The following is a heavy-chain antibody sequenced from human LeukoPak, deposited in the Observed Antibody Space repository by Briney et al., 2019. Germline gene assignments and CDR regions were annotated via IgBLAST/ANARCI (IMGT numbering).Heavy chain of an antibody. D-gene: IGHD3-10*01. CDR2: IYPGDSDT. CDR3: ARRMTRGVTTSPFDS. J-gene: IGHJ4*02. Sequence: GESLQNSCKGSGYSFTNYWIGWVRPMPGKGLELMGLIYPGDSDTTYSPSFQGQVTISADKSISTAYLQWSSLKASDTAMYYCARRMTRGVTTSPFDSWGQGTLVSVSS. V-gene: IGHV5-51*01. CDR1: GYSFTNYW.